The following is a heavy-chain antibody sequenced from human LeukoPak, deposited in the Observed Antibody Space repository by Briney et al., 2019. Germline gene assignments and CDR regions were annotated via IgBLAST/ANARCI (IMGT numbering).Heavy chain of an antibody. CDR3: AKSGPFHPYYYYGMDV. CDR1: GYTFTSYD. Sequence: ASVKVSCKASGYTFTSYDMNWVRQATGQGLEWMGWMNPDSGNTDYAQKFQGRVTMTRNTSISTAYMELSGLRAEDTAVYYCAKSGPFHPYYYYGMDVWGQGTTVTVSS. V-gene: IGHV1-8*01. J-gene: IGHJ6*02. CDR2: MNPDSGNT.